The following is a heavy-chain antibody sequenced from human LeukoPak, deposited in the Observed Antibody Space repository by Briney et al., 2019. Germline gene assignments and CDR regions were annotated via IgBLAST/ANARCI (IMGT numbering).Heavy chain of an antibody. CDR1: GVSVSTSH. CDR3: SEGYFEPFDH. CDR2: LSYTGKT. V-gene: IGHV4-59*02. Sequence: SETLSLTCNVSGVSVSTSHWNWIRQRPGKGLEWIGCLSYTGKTDYNPPLKSRVSISLGSSNNHFSLKLTSVTAADTAVYYCSEGYFEPFDHWGQGILATVSS. D-gene: IGHD2/OR15-2a*01. J-gene: IGHJ4*02.